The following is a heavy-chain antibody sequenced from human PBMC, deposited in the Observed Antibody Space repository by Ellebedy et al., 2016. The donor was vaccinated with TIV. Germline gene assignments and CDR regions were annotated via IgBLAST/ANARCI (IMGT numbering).Heavy chain of an antibody. D-gene: IGHD4-17*01. CDR2: IAYDESYK. J-gene: IGHJ4*02. CDR3: ARDYRDPTFFDY. CDR1: GFTFSSYN. V-gene: IGHV3-33*01. Sequence: PGGSLRPSCAASGFTFSSYNMHWVRQAQGKGLAWVTVIAYDESYKYYADSVKGRFSVSRDNSKDTVYLQLNSLRPEDTAVYYCARDYRDPTFFDYWGQGTLVTVSS.